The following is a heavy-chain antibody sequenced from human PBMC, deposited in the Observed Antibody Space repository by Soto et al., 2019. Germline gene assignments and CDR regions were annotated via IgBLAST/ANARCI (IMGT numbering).Heavy chain of an antibody. CDR2: IYSGGST. D-gene: IGHD3-3*01. J-gene: IGHJ6*03. CDR3: ARVAPYDFWSCHGFYYYYYMDV. CDR1: GFTVSSNY. Sequence: GGSLRLSCAASGFTVSSNYMSWVRQAPGKGLEWVSVIYSGGSTYYADSVKGRFTISRDNSKNTLYLQMNSLRAEDTAVYYCARVAPYDFWSCHGFYYYYYMDVWGKGTTVTVSS. V-gene: IGHV3-66*01.